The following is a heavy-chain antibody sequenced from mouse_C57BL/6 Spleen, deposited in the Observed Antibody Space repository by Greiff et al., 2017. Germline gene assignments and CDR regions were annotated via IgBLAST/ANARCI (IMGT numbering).Heavy chain of an antibody. CDR2: FYPGSGSI. CDR1: GYTFTEYT. V-gene: IGHV1-62-2*01. CDR3: ARHEEGYYGSSSWFAY. Sequence: VQGVESGAELVKPGASVKLSCKASGYTFTEYTIHWVKQRSGQGLEWIGWFYPGSGSIKYNEKFKDKATLTSDKSSSTVYMGLSRLTSEDSAVYFCARHEEGYYGSSSWFAYWGQGTLVTVSA. D-gene: IGHD1-1*01. J-gene: IGHJ3*01.